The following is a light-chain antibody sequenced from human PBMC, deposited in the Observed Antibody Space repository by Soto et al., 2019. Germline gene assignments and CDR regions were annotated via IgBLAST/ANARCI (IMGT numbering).Light chain of an antibody. Sequence: DIQMTQSPSSLSASVGDRVTITCRASQSISNYLNWYQQKPGKPPQLLISRASNLQSGVPSRFSGSESGTDFTLTISSLQPEDDATYYCQQCYSHPTFGPGTTVNIK. J-gene: IGKJ3*01. V-gene: IGKV1-39*01. CDR2: RAS. CDR1: QSISNY. CDR3: QQCYSHPT.